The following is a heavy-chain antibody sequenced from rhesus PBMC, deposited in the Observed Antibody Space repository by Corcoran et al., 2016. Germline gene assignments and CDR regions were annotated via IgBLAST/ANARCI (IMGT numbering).Heavy chain of an antibody. CDR1: GASISDSYR. J-gene: IGHJ4*01. D-gene: IGHD2-39*02. CDR2: IYGSTTTT. Sequence: QVRLQESGPGVMKPSETLSLTCAVSGASISDSYRWSWIRQPPGEGLEWIGYIYGSTTTTIYNPSLNSRVTISKDTSMNQFSLNLTSLTGADTAVYYCARFGQVDEYWGQGVLVTVSS. CDR3: ARFGQVDEY. V-gene: IGHV4S10*01.